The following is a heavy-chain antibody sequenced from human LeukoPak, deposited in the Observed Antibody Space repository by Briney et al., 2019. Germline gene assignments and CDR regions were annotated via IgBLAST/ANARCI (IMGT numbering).Heavy chain of an antibody. CDR3: VRGTSAWRGVDY. Sequence: GGSLRLSCAASGFTFSSYMMNWVRQAPGKGLEWVSSINSGSTYTYYTESVKGRFTVSRDNAKNSLFLQMNSLRAEDTAVYYCVRGTSAWRGVDYWGQGTLVTVSS. V-gene: IGHV3-21*01. J-gene: IGHJ4*02. D-gene: IGHD6-19*01. CDR2: INSGSTYT. CDR1: GFTFSSYM.